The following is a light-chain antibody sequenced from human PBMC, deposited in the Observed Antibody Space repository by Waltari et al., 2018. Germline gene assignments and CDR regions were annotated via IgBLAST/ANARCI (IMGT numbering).Light chain of an antibody. J-gene: IGLJ3*02. V-gene: IGLV2-14*01. CDR1: SSDVGFYDF. CDR2: KVN. CDR3: SSYTRRSYWV. Sequence: QSALTQPASVSGSPGQSITISCTGTSSDVGFYDFVSWFQQHPGKAPNVMIYKVNNRPPGGSNRCSGSKSANTGSLTISGLHAEDEADYYCSSYTRRSYWVFGGGTQLTVL.